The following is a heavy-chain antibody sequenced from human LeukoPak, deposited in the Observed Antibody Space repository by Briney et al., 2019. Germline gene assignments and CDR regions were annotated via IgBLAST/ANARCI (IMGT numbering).Heavy chain of an antibody. V-gene: IGHV3-7*01. CDR2: INEDGSQK. Sequence: GGSLRLSCAASGFTFSSYWMSWVRQAPGKGLEWVANINEDGSQKYYVDSVKGRFTISRDNAKNSLYLQMNSLRVEDTAVYYCARDRSGSYYSGAFDIWGQGTMVTVSS. J-gene: IGHJ3*02. CDR3: ARDRSGSYYSGAFDI. D-gene: IGHD1-26*01. CDR1: GFTFSSYW.